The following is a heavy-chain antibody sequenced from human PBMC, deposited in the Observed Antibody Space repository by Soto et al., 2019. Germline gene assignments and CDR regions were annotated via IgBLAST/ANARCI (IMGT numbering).Heavy chain of an antibody. CDR3: ATSQKGYNWNYFDH. CDR1: GGSISGSYYY. CDR2: VFYTGFT. D-gene: IGHD1-20*01. J-gene: IGHJ4*02. V-gene: IGHV4-39*01. Sequence: PSETLSLTCAVSGGSISGSYYYWAWLRQSPGKGPEWIGSVFYTGFTSYNPSLESRDSVSVDTSKSQFSLKLSAVTAADTAVYYCATSQKGYNWNYFDHWGQGALVTVSS.